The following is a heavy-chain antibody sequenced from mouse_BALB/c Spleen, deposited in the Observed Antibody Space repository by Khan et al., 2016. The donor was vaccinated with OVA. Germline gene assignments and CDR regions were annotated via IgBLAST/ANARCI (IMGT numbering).Heavy chain of an antibody. D-gene: IGHD1-1*01. V-gene: IGHV1-7*01. CDR2: INPSTDYT. CDR1: GYTFTSYW. Sequence: QVQLKESGAELAKPGASVKMSCKASGYTFTSYWMHWVKQRPGQGLEWIGYINPSTDYTEYNQKFKDKATLTADKSSSTAYMQLTSLTSEDSAVYYCVNHGSSSAWFTYWGQGTLGNVSA. J-gene: IGHJ3*01. CDR3: VNHGSSSAWFTY.